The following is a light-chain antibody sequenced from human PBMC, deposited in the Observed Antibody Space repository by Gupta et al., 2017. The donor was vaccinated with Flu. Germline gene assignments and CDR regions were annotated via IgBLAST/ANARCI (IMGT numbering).Light chain of an antibody. V-gene: IGLV2-14*01. CDR1: NTDIGDHNY. J-gene: IGLJ1*01. CDR2: EVP. CDR3: CSYTSDSLYV. Sequence: HSALTQPASVSAPPGQSITISCAGTNTDIGDHNYVSWYQQHPGRPPKLIIYEVPNRTSGVSSRCSGSKSDNTASLTISGVQAEDEANYFGCSYTSDSLYVFGTGTKVTVL.